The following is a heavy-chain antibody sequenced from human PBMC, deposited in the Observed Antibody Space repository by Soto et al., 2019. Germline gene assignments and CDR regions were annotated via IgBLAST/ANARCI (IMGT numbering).Heavy chain of an antibody. CDR3: VCGGNFFVY. D-gene: IGHD3-16*01. CDR2: LDQDGSEK. Sequence: EVQLVESGGGLVQPGGSLRLSCAASGFTFITFWLTWVRRPPGKGLEWVANLDQDGSEKYYVDSVRGRFTISRDNAKNSLYLQMNSLRAEDTAVYYCVCGGNFFVYWGQGTLVTVSP. J-gene: IGHJ4*02. CDR1: GFTFITFW. V-gene: IGHV3-7*01.